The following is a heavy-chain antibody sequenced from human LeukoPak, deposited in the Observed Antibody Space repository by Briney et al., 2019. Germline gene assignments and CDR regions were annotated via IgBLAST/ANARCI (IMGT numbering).Heavy chain of an antibody. V-gene: IGHV3-21*01. CDR1: GFTFSSYA. Sequence: GGSLRLSCAASGFTFSSYAMSWVRQAPGKGLEWVSSISSSSSYIYYADSVKGRFTISRDNAKNSLYLQMNSLRAEDTAVYYCARDKGSYGAFDIWGQGTMVTVSS. J-gene: IGHJ3*02. CDR2: ISSSSSYI. CDR3: ARDKGSYGAFDI. D-gene: IGHD1-26*01.